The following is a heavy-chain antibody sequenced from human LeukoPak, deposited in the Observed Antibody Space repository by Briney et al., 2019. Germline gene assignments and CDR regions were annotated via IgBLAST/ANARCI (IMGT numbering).Heavy chain of an antibody. CDR1: GFTVSSNY. J-gene: IGHJ6*02. Sequence: GGSLRLSCAASGFTVSSNYMNWVRQAPGKGLEWVSVIYSGGSTFYAHSVKGRFSISRDNSKNTLYLQMSSLRSEDTAVYYCATVLGRTGTQLKYYYYYYGMDVWGQGTTVTVSS. V-gene: IGHV3-53*05. CDR3: ATVLGRTGTQLKYYYYYYGMDV. CDR2: IYSGGST. D-gene: IGHD1-1*01.